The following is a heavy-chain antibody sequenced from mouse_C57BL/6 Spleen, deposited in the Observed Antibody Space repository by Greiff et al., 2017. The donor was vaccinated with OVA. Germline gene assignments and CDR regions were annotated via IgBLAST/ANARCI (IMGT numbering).Heavy chain of an antibody. V-gene: IGHV2-9*01. Sequence: VMLVESGPGLVAPSQSLSITCTVSGFSLTSYGVDWVRQPPGKGLEWLGVIWGGGRTNYNYAIMSGLGISNDNSKSQVFEKMNSLQTDDTAMYYCAKHSESGFAYWGQGTLVTVSA. CDR1: GFSLTSYG. J-gene: IGHJ3*01. CDR3: AKHSESGFAY. CDR2: IWGGGRT.